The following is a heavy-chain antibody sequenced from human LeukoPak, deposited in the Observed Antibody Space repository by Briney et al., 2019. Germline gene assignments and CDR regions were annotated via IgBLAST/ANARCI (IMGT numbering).Heavy chain of an antibody. V-gene: IGHV2-5*01. J-gene: IGHJ4*02. Sequence: GPTLVNPTQTLTLTCTFSGFSLSVPGEGVGWIRQAPGKALEWLAVIYWNDDYRYSPSLESRLTITRDTSKNQVVLRMTNMDPVDTATYYCARRQEPDILTGYLRPHFYSWGQGTLVTVSS. CDR1: GFSLSVPGEG. D-gene: IGHD3-9*01. CDR2: IYWNDDY. CDR3: ARRQEPDILTGYLRPHFYS.